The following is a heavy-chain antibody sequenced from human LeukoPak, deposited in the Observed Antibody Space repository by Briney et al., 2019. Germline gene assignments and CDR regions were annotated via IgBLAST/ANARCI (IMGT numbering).Heavy chain of an antibody. Sequence: GGSLRLSCAASGFTFSSYGMSWVRQAPGKGLEWVSAISGSGGSTYYADSVKGRFTISRDNSKNSLYLQMNSLRTEDTAMYYCARHYYDTSGYYELDHWGQGTPVTVSS. CDR2: ISGSGGST. V-gene: IGHV3-23*01. CDR1: GFTFSSYG. CDR3: ARHYYDTSGYYELDH. J-gene: IGHJ4*02. D-gene: IGHD3-22*01.